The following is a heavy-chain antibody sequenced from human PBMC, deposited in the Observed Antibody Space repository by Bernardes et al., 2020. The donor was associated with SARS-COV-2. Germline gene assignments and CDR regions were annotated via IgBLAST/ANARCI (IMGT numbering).Heavy chain of an antibody. D-gene: IGHD2-15*01. J-gene: IGHJ3*02. CDR3: ARWDCSGGSCYGSTSAFDI. Sequence: ASLKVSCKASGYTFTGYYMHWVRQAPGQGLEWMGWINPNSGGTNYAQKFQGRVTMTRDTSISTAYMELSRLRSDDTAVYYCARWDCSGGSCYGSTSAFDIWGQGTMVTVSS. CDR1: GYTFTGYY. CDR2: INPNSGGT. V-gene: IGHV1-2*02.